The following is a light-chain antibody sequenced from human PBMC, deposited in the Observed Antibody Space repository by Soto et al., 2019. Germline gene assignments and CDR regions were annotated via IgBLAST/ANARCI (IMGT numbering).Light chain of an antibody. Sequence: DIVMTQSPLSLPVTPGEPASISCRSSQSLLHTIGYNYLDWYQQKPGQPPKLLIYWASIRESGVPDRFSGSGSGTDFTLTISSLQAEDVAVYYCQQYYSISRTFGQGTKVDIK. J-gene: IGKJ1*01. V-gene: IGKV2-28*01. CDR3: QQYYSISRT. CDR1: QSLLHTIGYNY. CDR2: WAS.